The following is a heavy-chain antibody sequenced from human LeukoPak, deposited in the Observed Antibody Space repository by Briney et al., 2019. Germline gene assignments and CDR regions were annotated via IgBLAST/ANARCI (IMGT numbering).Heavy chain of an antibody. Sequence: GGSLRLSCAASGFIFTSHSMNWVRQAPGKGLEWVSFIDSSSSSIHYADSVRGRFTISRDNAKNLLYLQMNSLRAEDTADYFCARGNGPGSFIIDYWGQGTLVAASS. J-gene: IGHJ4*02. CDR3: ARGNGPGSFIIDY. CDR1: GFIFTSHS. D-gene: IGHD3-10*01. CDR2: IDSSSSSI. V-gene: IGHV3-48*01.